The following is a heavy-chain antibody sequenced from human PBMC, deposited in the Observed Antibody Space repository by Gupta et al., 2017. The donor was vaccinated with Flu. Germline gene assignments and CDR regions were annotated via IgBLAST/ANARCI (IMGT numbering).Heavy chain of an antibody. V-gene: IGHV3-21*01. CDR1: GFTFSSYS. J-gene: IGHJ5*02. CDR3: ARDRGFSPPGIAAAVWFDP. Sequence: EVQLVESGGGLVKPGGSLRLSCAASGFTFSSYSMNWVRQAPGKGLEWVSSISSSSSYIYYADSVKGRFTISRDNAKNSLYLQMNSLRAEDTAVYYCARDRGFSPPGIAAAVWFDPWGQGTLVTVSS. CDR2: ISSSSSYI. D-gene: IGHD6-13*01.